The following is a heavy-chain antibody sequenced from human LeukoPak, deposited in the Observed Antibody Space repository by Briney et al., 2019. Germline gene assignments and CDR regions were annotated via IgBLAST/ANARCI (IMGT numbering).Heavy chain of an antibody. CDR1: GFTFSSYG. D-gene: IGHD3-10*01. V-gene: IGHV3-30*18. CDR2: ISYDGSNK. Sequence: GVSLRLSCAASGFTFSSYGMHWVRQAPGKGLEWMAVISYDGSNKYYADSVKGRFTISRDNSKNTLYLQMNSLRAEDTAVYYCAKAGYGPGNNWFDPWGQGTLVTVSS. CDR3: AKAGYGPGNNWFDP. J-gene: IGHJ5*02.